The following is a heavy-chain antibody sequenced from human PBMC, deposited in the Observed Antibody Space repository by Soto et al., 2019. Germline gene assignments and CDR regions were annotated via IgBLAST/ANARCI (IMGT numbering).Heavy chain of an antibody. CDR3: ARAGDWNYVQDF. D-gene: IGHD1-7*01. Sequence: GGSLRLSCAASGFTFTNYRIHWVRQTPGRGLVWVARINSDGTRINYADSVKGRFTISRDNAKNTVFLQMNSLRDEDSAVYFCARAGDWNYVQDFWGQGTLVTVSS. CDR1: GFTFTNYR. J-gene: IGHJ4*02. CDR2: INSDGTRI. V-gene: IGHV3-74*01.